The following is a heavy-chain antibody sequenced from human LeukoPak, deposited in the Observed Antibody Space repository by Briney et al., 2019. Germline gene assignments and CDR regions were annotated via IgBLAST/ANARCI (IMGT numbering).Heavy chain of an antibody. CDR2: IIPILGIA. CDR1: GGTFSSYA. D-gene: IGHD5-24*01. J-gene: IGHJ4*02. Sequence: SVKVSCKASGGTFSSYAISWVRQAPGQGLEWMGRIIPILGIANYAQKFQGRVTITADKSTSTAYMELSSLRSEDTAVYYCARMATANIPFDYWGQGTLVTASS. V-gene: IGHV1-69*04. CDR3: ARMATANIPFDY.